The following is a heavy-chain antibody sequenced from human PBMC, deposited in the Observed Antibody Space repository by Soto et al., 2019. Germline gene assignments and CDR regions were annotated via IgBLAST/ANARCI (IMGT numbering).Heavy chain of an antibody. Sequence: GASVKVSCKASGYTFTSYAMHWVRQAPGQRLEWMGWINAGNGNTKYSQKFQGRVTITRDTSASTAYMELSSLRSEDTAVYYCARIHVVVPAAILAFGMDVWGQGTTVTVSS. CDR2: INAGNGNT. D-gene: IGHD2-2*02. CDR3: ARIHVVVPAAILAFGMDV. V-gene: IGHV1-3*01. CDR1: GYTFTSYA. J-gene: IGHJ6*02.